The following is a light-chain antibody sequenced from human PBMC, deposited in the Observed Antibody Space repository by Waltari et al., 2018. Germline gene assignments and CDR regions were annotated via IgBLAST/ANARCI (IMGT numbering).Light chain of an antibody. CDR2: AAT. CDR1: SNDIGGYDP. Sequence: QSALTQPPSASGSPGQSVTISCPGTSNDIGGYDPVSWYQQHPGKAPNPMLYAATKRPSGVPDRCSGSKSGNTASLTVSGLQAEDEADYYCCSYAGSNNLGVFGGGTKLTVL. V-gene: IGLV2-8*01. J-gene: IGLJ3*02. CDR3: CSYAGSNNLGV.